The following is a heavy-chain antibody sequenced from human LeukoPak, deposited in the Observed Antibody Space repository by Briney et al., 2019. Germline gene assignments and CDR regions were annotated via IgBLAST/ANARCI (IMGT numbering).Heavy chain of an antibody. D-gene: IGHD2-2*02. CDR3: AAAVLYCSSTSCYTDAFDS. V-gene: IGHV1-2*02. J-gene: IGHJ3*02. CDR1: GYAFTKYA. Sequence: ASVKVSCKASGYAFTKYAVHWVRQAPGQGLEWMGWINPNSGGTNYAQKFQGRVTMTRDTSISTAYMELRRLRSDDTAVYYCAAAVLYCSSTSCYTDAFDSWGQGTMVTVSS. CDR2: INPNSGGT.